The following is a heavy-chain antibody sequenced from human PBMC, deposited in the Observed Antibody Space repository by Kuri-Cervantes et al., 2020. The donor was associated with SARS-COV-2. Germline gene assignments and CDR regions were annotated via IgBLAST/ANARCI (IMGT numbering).Heavy chain of an antibody. CDR2: IDWDDDK. J-gene: IGHJ4*02. D-gene: IGHD5-18*01. CDR1: GFSLSTHGMR. V-gene: IGHV2-70*04. Sequence: SGPTLVKPTQTLTLTCTSSGFSLSTHGMRVSWIRQPPGKALEWLARIDWDDDKFYTTSLRTRLTISEDTSKNQVVLTMTNMDPVDTATYYCARSTTGFTAMVTDYFDYWGQGTLVTVSS. CDR3: ARSTTGFTAMVTDYFDY.